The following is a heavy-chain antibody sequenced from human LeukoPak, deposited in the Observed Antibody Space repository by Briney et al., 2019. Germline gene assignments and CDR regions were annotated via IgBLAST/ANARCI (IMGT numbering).Heavy chain of an antibody. CDR3: ARDRDNWNDGYYFDY. CDR1: GFTFSSYS. V-gene: IGHV3-48*01. J-gene: IGHJ4*02. Sequence: EGSLRLSCAASGFTFSSYSMNWVRRAPGKGLEWVSYISSSSSTIYYADSVKGRFTISRDNAKNSLYLQMNSLRAEDTAVYYCARDRDNWNDGYYFDYWGQGTLVTVSS. CDR2: ISSSSSTI. D-gene: IGHD1-1*01.